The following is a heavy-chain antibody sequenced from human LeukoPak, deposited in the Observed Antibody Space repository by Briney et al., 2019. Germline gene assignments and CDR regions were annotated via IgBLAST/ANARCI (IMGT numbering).Heavy chain of an antibody. Sequence: AGGSLRLSCAASGFTVSSNYMSWVRQAPGKGLEWVSVIYSGGSTYYADSVKGRFTISRDNSKNTLYLQMNSLRAEDTALYHCAREIKYDFWSGYSFDYWGQGTLVTVSS. CDR1: GFTVSSNY. CDR3: AREIKYDFWSGYSFDY. D-gene: IGHD3-3*01. J-gene: IGHJ4*02. CDR2: IYSGGST. V-gene: IGHV3-53*01.